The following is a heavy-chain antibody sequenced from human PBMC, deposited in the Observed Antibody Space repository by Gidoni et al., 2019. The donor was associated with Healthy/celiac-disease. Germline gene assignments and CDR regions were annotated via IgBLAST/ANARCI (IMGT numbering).Heavy chain of an antibody. V-gene: IGHV3-48*02. CDR2: ISSSSSTI. CDR3: ARDDIAAVAGTPLDY. D-gene: IGHD6-19*01. Sequence: EVQLVESGGGLVQPGGSLRLYCAASGFTFSSYSMNWVRQAPGKGLEWVSYISSSSSTIYYADSVKGRFTISRDNAKNSLYLQMNSLRDEDTAVYYCARDDIAAVAGTPLDYWGQGTLVTVSS. J-gene: IGHJ4*02. CDR1: GFTFSSYS.